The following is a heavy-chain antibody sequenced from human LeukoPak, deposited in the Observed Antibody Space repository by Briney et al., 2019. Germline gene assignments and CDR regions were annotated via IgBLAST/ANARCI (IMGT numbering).Heavy chain of an antibody. V-gene: IGHV3-21*01. CDR3: ARYGRDYGDYDPFFDY. J-gene: IGHJ4*02. CDR1: GFTFSSYS. CDR2: ISSSSSYI. Sequence: GGSLRLSCAASGFTFSSYSMNWVRQAPGKGLEWVSSISSSSSYIYYADSVKGRFTISRDNAKNSLYLQMNSLRAEDTAVYYCARYGRDYGDYDPFFDYWGQGTLVTVSS. D-gene: IGHD4-17*01.